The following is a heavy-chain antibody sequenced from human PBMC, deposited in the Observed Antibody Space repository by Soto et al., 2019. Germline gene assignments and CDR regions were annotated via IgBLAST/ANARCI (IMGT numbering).Heavy chain of an antibody. CDR1: GFTFSDYA. V-gene: IGHV3-23*01. CDR3: AKADYVGF. CDR2: ISERGART. J-gene: IGHJ4*02. Sequence: EVQLLESGGDLVQPGGSLRLSCAASGFTFSDYALSWVRQGPGKGLEWVSTISERGARTYCADSVKGRFTISRDTPKSTLYLQMNSLRAGDRAVYYCAKADYVGFWGRGTLVTVSS. D-gene: IGHD4-17*01.